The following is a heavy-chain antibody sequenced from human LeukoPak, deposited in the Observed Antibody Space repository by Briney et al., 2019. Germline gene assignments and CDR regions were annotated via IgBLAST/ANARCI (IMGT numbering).Heavy chain of an antibody. J-gene: IGHJ4*02. D-gene: IGHD3-10*01. CDR1: GLTFSDEY. Sequence: GGSLRLSCAASGLTFSDEYMSWIRQAPGKGLEWVSYISNTGDFIAYADSVKGRFTMSRDNAKNSLYLQMNSLRAEDAAAYYCVRGRGAGPGAHFDYWGQGTPVTVSS. V-gene: IGHV3-11*01. CDR2: ISNTGDFI. CDR3: VRGRGAGPGAHFDY.